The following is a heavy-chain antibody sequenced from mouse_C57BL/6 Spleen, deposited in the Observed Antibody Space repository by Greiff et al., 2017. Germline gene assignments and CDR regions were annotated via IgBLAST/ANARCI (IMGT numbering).Heavy chain of an antibody. D-gene: IGHD2-5*01. CDR2: IYPGDGDT. V-gene: IGHV1-82*01. CDR1: GYAFSSSW. Sequence: QVQLQQSGPELVKPGASVKISCKASGYAFSSSWMNWVKQRPGKGLEWIGRIYPGDGDTNYNGKFKGKATLTADKSSSTAYMQLSSLTSEDSAVYCCASYYSNYPGFAYWGQGTLVTVSA. CDR3: ASYYSNYPGFAY. J-gene: IGHJ3*01.